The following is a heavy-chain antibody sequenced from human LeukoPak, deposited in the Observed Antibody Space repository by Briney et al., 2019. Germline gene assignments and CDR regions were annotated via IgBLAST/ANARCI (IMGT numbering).Heavy chain of an antibody. Sequence: SETLSLTCTVPGGSISSYYWSWIRQPPGKGLEWVGYIYYSGSTNYNPSLKSRVTMSVDTPKNQFSLNLSSVTAADTAVYYCARGYRPQGLRFDYWGQGTLVTVSS. CDR2: IYYSGST. CDR3: ARGYRPQGLRFDY. V-gene: IGHV4-59*01. D-gene: IGHD4-17*01. J-gene: IGHJ4*02. CDR1: GGSISSYY.